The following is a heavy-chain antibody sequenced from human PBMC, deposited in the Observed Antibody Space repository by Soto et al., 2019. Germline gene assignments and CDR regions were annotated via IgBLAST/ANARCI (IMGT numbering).Heavy chain of an antibody. V-gene: IGHV3-64*02. CDR3: ASYRVVFAFDI. D-gene: IGHD3-3*01. CDR1: GFSFTTYA. J-gene: IGHJ3*02. CDR2: ISTDGGGR. Sequence: GGSLRLSCAASGFSFTTYAMHWVRQAPGKGLQYVAAISTDGGGRYYTDSVKGRFIISRDNSKSTLYLQMGSLRAEDTAVYYCASYRVVFAFDIWGQGTMVTVSS.